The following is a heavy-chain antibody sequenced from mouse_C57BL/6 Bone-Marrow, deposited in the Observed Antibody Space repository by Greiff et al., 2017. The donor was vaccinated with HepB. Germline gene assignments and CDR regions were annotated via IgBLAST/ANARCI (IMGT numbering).Heavy chain of an antibody. CDR2: IYPRSGNT. D-gene: IGHD1-1*01. J-gene: IGHJ2*01. CDR1: GYTFTSYG. Sequence: VQLQQSGAELARPGASVKLSCKASGYTFTSYGISWVKQRTGQGLEWIGEIYPRSGNTYYNEKFKGKATLTADKSSSTAYIELRSLTSEDSAVYFCASYGFYYDYFDYWGQGTTLTVSS. V-gene: IGHV1-81*01. CDR3: ASYGFYYDYFDY.